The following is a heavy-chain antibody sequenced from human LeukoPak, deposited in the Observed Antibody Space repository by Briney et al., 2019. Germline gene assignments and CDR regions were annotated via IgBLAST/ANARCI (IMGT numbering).Heavy chain of an antibody. CDR2: IYYSGST. Sequence: SETLSLTCTVSGYSISSYYWSWIRQPPGKGLEWIGYIYYSGSTNYNPSLKSRVTISVDTSKNKLSLKLSSVTAADTAVYYCARDFGTTGLDYWGQGTLVTVSS. V-gene: IGHV4-59*01. CDR3: ARDFGTTGLDY. CDR1: GYSISSYY. J-gene: IGHJ4*02. D-gene: IGHD4-17*01.